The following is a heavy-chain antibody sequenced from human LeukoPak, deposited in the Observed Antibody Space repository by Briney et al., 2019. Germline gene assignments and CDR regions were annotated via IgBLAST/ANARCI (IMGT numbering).Heavy chain of an antibody. Sequence: GEYLKISCKGSGYSFTSYCIGWVRQMPGKGLEWMGIIYPGDSDTTYSPSFQGQVTISVDKSISTAYLQWNSLKASDTAVYYCARPLSRAIAARSSWFYWGQGTLVPLSS. CDR3: ARPLSRAIAARSSWFY. J-gene: IGHJ4*02. V-gene: IGHV5-51*01. D-gene: IGHD6-6*01. CDR1: GYSFTSYC. CDR2: IYPGDSDT.